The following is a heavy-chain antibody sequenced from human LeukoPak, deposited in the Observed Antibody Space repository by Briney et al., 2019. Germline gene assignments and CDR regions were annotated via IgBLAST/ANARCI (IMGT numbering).Heavy chain of an antibody. Sequence: ASVKVSCKASGYTFTSYGISWVRQAPGQGLEWMGWISAYNGNTNYAQKLQGRVTMTTDTSTSTAYMELRSLRSDDTAMYYCARDSWELLNHNWFDPWGQGTLVTVSS. J-gene: IGHJ5*02. D-gene: IGHD1-26*01. V-gene: IGHV1-18*01. CDR1: GYTFTSYG. CDR2: ISAYNGNT. CDR3: ARDSWELLNHNWFDP.